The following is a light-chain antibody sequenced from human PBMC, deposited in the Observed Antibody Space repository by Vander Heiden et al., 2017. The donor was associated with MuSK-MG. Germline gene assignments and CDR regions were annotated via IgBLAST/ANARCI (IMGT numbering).Light chain of an antibody. CDR1: RSLLHSNGNNY. CDR3: RQGLQIPYT. Sequence: DIVMTQSPLSLPVTPGEPASISCRSSRSLLHSNGNNYLAWYLQRPGQSPQLLMFLASTRASGVPDRISGSGSDTDFKLKINRVEAEDVGVYYCRQGLQIPYTFGQGTKLEIK. CDR2: LAS. J-gene: IGKJ2*01. V-gene: IGKV2-28*01.